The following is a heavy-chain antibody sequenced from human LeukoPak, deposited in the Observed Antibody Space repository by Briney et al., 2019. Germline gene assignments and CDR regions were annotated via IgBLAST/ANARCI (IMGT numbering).Heavy chain of an antibody. J-gene: IGHJ6*03. Sequence: ASVKVSCKASGYTFTGYYMHWVRQAPGQGLEWMGWINPNSGGTNYAQKFQGRVTMTRDTSISTAYMELSRLRSDDTAVYYCAREGSYSSGQADYYYMDVWGKGTTVTVSS. CDR2: INPNSGGT. D-gene: IGHD6-19*01. V-gene: IGHV1-2*02. CDR1: GYTFTGYY. CDR3: AREGSYSSGQADYYYMDV.